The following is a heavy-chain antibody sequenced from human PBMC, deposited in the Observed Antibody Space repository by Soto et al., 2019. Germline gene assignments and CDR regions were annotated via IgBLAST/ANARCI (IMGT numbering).Heavy chain of an antibody. CDR1: GGTFSSYA. Sequence: SVKVSCKASGGTFSSYAISWVRQAPGQGLEWMEGIIPIFGTANYAQKFQGRVTITADESTSTAYMELSSLRSEDTAVYYCARMETYDSSGTGGYHFDYWGQGTLVTVSS. V-gene: IGHV1-69*13. D-gene: IGHD3-22*01. J-gene: IGHJ4*02. CDR2: IIPIFGTA. CDR3: ARMETYDSSGTGGYHFDY.